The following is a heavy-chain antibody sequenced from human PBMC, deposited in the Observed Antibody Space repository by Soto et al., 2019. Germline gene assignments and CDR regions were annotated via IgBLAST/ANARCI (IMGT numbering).Heavy chain of an antibody. D-gene: IGHD5-18*01. V-gene: IGHV3-7*05. CDR2: INLDGSEK. Sequence: EVQLVESGGGLVQPGGSLRLSCAASGFTFRTYWLSWVRQVPGKGLEWVANINLDGSEKNYVDSVKGRFTISRDNARNSLYLQMSSLRAEDTALYYCARDGSTSLYSYDDHGMDVWGQGTTVTVSS. CDR1: GFTFRTYW. J-gene: IGHJ6*02. CDR3: ARDGSTSLYSYDDHGMDV.